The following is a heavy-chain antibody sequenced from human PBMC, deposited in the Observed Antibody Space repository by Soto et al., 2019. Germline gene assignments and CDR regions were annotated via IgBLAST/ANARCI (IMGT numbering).Heavy chain of an antibody. CDR2: ITGTGTST. J-gene: IGHJ4*02. CDR3: AKSQRPQWLLTKHFDS. Sequence: PGGSLRLSCAASGFTFRSYAMSWVRQAPGKGLEWVATITGTGTSTYFADSVKGRFTISRDNSRNTLYLQLNSLRAEDTAVYYCAKSQRPQWLLTKHFDSSGQGALVTVSS. D-gene: IGHD5-12*01. V-gene: IGHV3-23*01. CDR1: GFTFRSYA.